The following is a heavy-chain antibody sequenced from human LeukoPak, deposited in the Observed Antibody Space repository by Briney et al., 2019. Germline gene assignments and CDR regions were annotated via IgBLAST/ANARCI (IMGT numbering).Heavy chain of an antibody. CDR1: GFTFSSYS. CDR3: ARALLGFDY. D-gene: IGHD1-26*01. V-gene: IGHV3-48*01. J-gene: IGHJ4*02. CDR2: ISSSSGTI. Sequence: GGSLRLSCAASGFTFSSYSMNWVRQAPGKGLEWVSYISSSSGTIYYADSVKGRFTISRDNAKNSLYLQMNSLRAEDTAVYYCARALLGFDYWGQGTLVTVSS.